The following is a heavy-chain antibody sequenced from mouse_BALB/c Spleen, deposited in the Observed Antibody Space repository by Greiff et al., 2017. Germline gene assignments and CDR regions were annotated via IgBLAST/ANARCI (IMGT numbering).Heavy chain of an antibody. CDR1: GFTFNTYA. J-gene: IGHJ3*01. CDR2: IRSKSNNYAT. Sequence: EVKLMESGGGLVQPKGSLKLSCAASGFTFNTYAMNWVRQAPGKGLEWVARIRSKSNNYATYYADSVKDRFTISRDDSQSMLYLQMNNLKTEDTAMYYCVRQGDGWFAYWGQGTLVTVSA. D-gene: IGHD3-3*01. CDR3: VRQGDGWFAY. V-gene: IGHV10-1*02.